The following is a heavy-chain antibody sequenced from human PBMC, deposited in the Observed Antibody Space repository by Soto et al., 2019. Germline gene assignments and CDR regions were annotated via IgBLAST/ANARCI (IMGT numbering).Heavy chain of an antibody. Sequence: QVPLVQSGAEVKKPGASVKVSCKASGYTFTTYGMSWVRQAPGQGLDWMGWISTYNGNTKYAERLQGRVTMTTDTTKSTAYMELRSLRSDDTAVYYCARGPTDYYDNSGNYFLDYWGQGTLVTVSS. CDR1: GYTFTTYG. CDR2: ISTYNGNT. V-gene: IGHV1-18*01. D-gene: IGHD3-22*01. J-gene: IGHJ4*02. CDR3: ARGPTDYYDNSGNYFLDY.